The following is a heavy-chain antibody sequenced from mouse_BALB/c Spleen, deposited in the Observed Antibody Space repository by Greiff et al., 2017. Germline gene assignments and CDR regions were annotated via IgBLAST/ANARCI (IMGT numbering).Heavy chain of an antibody. CDR1: GFTFSSYG. J-gene: IGHJ4*01. CDR2: ISSGGSYT. V-gene: IGHV5-6*01. CDR3: AREMVTTDSAMDY. Sequence: EVMLVESGGDLVKPGGSLKLSCAASGFTFSSYGMSWVRQTPDKRLEWVATISSGGSYTYYPDSVKGRFTISRDNAKNTLYLQMSSLKSEDTAMYDCAREMVTTDSAMDYWGQGTSVTVSS. D-gene: IGHD2-1*01.